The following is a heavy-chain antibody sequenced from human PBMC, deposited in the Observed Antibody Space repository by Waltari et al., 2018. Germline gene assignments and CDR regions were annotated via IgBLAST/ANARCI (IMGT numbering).Heavy chain of an antibody. J-gene: IGHJ4*02. D-gene: IGHD3-22*01. CDR3: ARYQRDYDGFDY. CDR2: INAGNGNT. V-gene: IGHV1-3*03. CDR1: GYTFTSYA. Sequence: QVQLVQSGAEVKKPGASVKVSCTASGYTFTSYAMHWVRQAPGQRLEWMGWINAGNGNTKYSQEFQGRVTITRDTSASTAYMELSSLRSEDMAVYYCARYQRDYDGFDYWGQGTLVTVSS.